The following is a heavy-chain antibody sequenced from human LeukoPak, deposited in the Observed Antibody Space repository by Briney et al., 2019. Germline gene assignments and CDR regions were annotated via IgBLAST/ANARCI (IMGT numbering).Heavy chain of an antibody. CDR2: IHSSEDT. D-gene: IGHD6-6*01. J-gene: IGHJ4*02. CDR1: GGSVSSDNFY. Sequence: SQTLSLTCTVSGGSVSSDNFYWNWLRQPAGKGLEWIGRIHSSEDTNYNPSLKSRVTISVDTSKNQFSLKLSSVTAADTAVYYCARTKYSSSYDYWGQGTLVTVSS. V-gene: IGHV4-61*02. CDR3: ARTKYSSSYDY.